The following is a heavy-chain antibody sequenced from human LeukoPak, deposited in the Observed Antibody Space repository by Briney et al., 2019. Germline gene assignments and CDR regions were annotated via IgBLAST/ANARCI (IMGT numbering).Heavy chain of an antibody. CDR2: IGGTSSSL. V-gene: IGHV3-21*01. Sequence: GGSLRLSCAASGFTFSIYSMNWVRQAPGKGLEWVSSIGGTSSSLYYAESVKGRFIISRDNARNSLYLQMNSLRAEDTAVYYCAKEAGQDYGALDPFDVWGQGTMVTVSS. CDR1: GFTFSIYS. J-gene: IGHJ3*01. D-gene: IGHD4-17*01. CDR3: AKEAGQDYGALDPFDV.